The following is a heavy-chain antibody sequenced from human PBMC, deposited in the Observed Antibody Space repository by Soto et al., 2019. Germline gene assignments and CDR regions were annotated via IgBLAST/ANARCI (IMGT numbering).Heavy chain of an antibody. V-gene: IGHV3-7*03. J-gene: IGHJ6*02. CDR2: IKQDGSEK. CDR3: ARDTYYYDSSGYIDYYYYGMDV. D-gene: IGHD3-22*01. CDR1: GFTFSSYW. Sequence: VGSLRLSCAASGFTFSSYWMSWVRQAPGKGLEWVANIKQDGSEKYYVDSVKGRFTISRDNAKNSLYLQMNSLRAEDTAVYYCARDTYYYDSSGYIDYYYYGMDVWGQGTTVTVS.